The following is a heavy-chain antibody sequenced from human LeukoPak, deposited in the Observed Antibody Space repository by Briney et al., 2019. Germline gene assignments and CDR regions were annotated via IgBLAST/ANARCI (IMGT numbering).Heavy chain of an antibody. Sequence: SVKVSCKASGGTFSSYAISWVRQAPGQGLEWMGGIIPIFGTANYAQKFQGRVTITADKSTSTAYMELSSLRSEDTAVYYCATGDTAMDTDFDYWGQGTLVTVSP. J-gene: IGHJ4*02. CDR2: IIPIFGTA. CDR3: ATGDTAMDTDFDY. CDR1: GGTFSSYA. D-gene: IGHD5-18*01. V-gene: IGHV1-69*06.